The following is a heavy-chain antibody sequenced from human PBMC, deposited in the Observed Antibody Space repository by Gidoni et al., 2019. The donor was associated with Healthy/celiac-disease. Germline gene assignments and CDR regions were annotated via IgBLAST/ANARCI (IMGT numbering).Heavy chain of an antibody. D-gene: IGHD5-18*01. V-gene: IGHV3-23*01. CDR1: GFPFSSYA. CDR2: IRGSGGST. Sequence: EVQLLESGGGLVQPGGSLRLSCAASGFPFSSYAMSWVRQAPGKGLEWCASIRGSGGSTYYADSVKGRFTISRDNSKNTLYLQMNSLRAEDTAVYYCAKAPNRGYSYGYVDYWGQGTLVTVSS. J-gene: IGHJ4*02. CDR3: AKAPNRGYSYGYVDY.